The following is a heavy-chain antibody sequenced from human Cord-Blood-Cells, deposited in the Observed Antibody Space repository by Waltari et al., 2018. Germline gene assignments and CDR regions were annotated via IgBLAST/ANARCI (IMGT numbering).Heavy chain of an antibody. D-gene: IGHD6-6*01. Sequence: QVQLVQSGAEVKKPGSSVKVSCKASGGTFTSYAISWVRQAPGQGLEWMGGIIPIFGTANYAQKFQGRVTITADESTSTAYMELSSLRSEDTAVYYCARDSGLSPYSSSSYPFDYWGQGTLVTVSS. CDR1: GGTFTSYA. CDR2: IIPIFGTA. J-gene: IGHJ4*02. V-gene: IGHV1-69*12. CDR3: ARDSGLSPYSSSSYPFDY.